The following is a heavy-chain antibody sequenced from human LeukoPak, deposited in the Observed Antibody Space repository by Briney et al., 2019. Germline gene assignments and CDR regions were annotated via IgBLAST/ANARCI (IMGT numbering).Heavy chain of an antibody. V-gene: IGHV4-38-2*01. J-gene: IGHJ1*01. CDR1: GYSISSGYY. Sequence: SETLSLTCAVSGYSISSGYYWGWIRQPPGKGLEWIGSIYYSGSTYYNPSLKSRVTISVDTSKNQFSLKLSSVTAADTAVYYCASQEYFQHWGQGTLVTVSS. CDR2: IYYSGST. CDR3: ASQEYFQH.